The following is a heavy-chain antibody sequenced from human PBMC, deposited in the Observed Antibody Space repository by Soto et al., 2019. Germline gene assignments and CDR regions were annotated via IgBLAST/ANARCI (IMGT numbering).Heavy chain of an antibody. CDR1: GFTVSTNY. Sequence: GGSLRLSCAVSGFTVSTNYMGWVRQAPGKGLEWVSIIYYGGSTYYADSVKGRFTISRDNSKNTLYLQMNSLRAEDTAVYYCTRDPRITDFWGQGTLVTVSS. J-gene: IGHJ4*02. CDR3: TRDPRITDF. V-gene: IGHV3-53*01. D-gene: IGHD3-16*01. CDR2: IYYGGST.